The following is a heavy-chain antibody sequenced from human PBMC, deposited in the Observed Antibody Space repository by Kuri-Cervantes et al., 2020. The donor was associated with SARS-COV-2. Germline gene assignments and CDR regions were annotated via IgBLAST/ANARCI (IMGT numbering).Heavy chain of an antibody. J-gene: IGHJ4*02. CDR1: GYTFTSYA. V-gene: IGHV1-3*01. Sequence: ASVKVSCKASGYTFTSYAMHWVRQAPGQRLEWMGWINAGNGNTKYSQKFQGRVTITRDTSASTAYMELSSLRSEDTAVYHCARTMSGYSSGWYYFDYWGQGTLVTVSS. CDR3: ARTMSGYSSGWYYFDY. D-gene: IGHD6-19*01. CDR2: INAGNGNT.